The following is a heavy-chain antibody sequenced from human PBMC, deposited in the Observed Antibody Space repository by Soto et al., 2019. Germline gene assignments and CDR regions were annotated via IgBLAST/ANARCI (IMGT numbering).Heavy chain of an antibody. CDR3: ARGRGSGSYSGSVFDL. J-gene: IGHJ4*02. V-gene: IGHV4-30-4*01. CDR1: GGSISSRDYF. D-gene: IGHD3-10*01. Sequence: SETLSLTWTVSGGSISSRDYFWIGVRQPPGKGLEWIGYISYSGSTFYNPSLKSRLTISIDTSKNQFSLKLSSVTAADTAVYYCARGRGSGSYSGSVFDLWGQGTLVTVSS. CDR2: ISYSGST.